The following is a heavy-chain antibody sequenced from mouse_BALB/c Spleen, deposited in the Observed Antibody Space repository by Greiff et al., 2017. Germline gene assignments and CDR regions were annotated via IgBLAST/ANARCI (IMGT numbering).Heavy chain of an antibody. V-gene: IGHV1-5*01. CDR2: IYPGNSDT. Sequence: EVQLVESGTVLARPGASVKMSCKASGYTFTSYWMHWVKQRPGQGLEWIGAIYPGNSDTSYNQKFKGKAKLTAVTSTSTAYMELSSLTNEDSAVYYCTRGVGPTSWFAYWGQGTLVTVSA. J-gene: IGHJ3*01. CDR1: GYTFTSYW. CDR3: TRGVGPTSWFAY.